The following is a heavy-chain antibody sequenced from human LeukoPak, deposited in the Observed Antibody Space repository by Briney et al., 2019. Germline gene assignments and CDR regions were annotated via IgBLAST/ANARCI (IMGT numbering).Heavy chain of an antibody. CDR1: GGSFSGYY. V-gene: IGHV4-34*01. CDR2: INHSGST. D-gene: IGHD3-22*01. J-gene: IGHJ4*02. CDR3: ATPYSSGYYVY. Sequence: RASETLSLTCAGYGGSFSGYYWSWIRQPPGKGLEWIGEINHSGSTNYNPSLKSRVTISVDTSKNQFSLKLSSVTAADTAVYYCATPYSSGYYVYWGQGTLVTVSS.